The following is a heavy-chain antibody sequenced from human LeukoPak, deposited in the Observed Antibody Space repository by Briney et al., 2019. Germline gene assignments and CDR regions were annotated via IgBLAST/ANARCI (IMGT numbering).Heavy chain of an antibody. CDR2: IIPIFGTA. Sequence: ASVKVSCKASGCTFTSYDIRWVRQAPGQGLEWMGGIIPIFGTANYAQKFQDRVTITADKSTSTAYMELSRLRSEDTAVYYCGLGRWELGMSFDYWGQGTLVTVSS. CDR3: GLGRWELGMSFDY. V-gene: IGHV1-69*06. D-gene: IGHD1-26*01. CDR1: GCTFTSYD. J-gene: IGHJ4*02.